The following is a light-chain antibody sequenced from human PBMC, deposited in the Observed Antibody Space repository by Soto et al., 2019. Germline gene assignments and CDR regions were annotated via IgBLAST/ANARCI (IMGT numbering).Light chain of an antibody. J-gene: IGLJ1*01. CDR2: GNN. V-gene: IGLV1-44*01. CDR1: SSNIGSNT. Sequence: QSVLTQPPSASGTPGQRVTISCSGSSSNIGSNTVNWYHQLPGTAPKLLNYGNNQRPSGVPDRFSGSKSGTSASLAIRGLQSEDEADYYCAAWDDSINGYVFGTGTKVTVL. CDR3: AAWDDSINGYV.